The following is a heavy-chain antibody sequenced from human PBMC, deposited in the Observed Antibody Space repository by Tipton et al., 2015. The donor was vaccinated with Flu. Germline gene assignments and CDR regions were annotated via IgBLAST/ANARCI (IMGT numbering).Heavy chain of an antibody. Sequence: LRLSCTVSGGSISSGGYYWSWIRQHPGKGLEWIGYIYYSGSTYYNPSLKSRVTISVDTSKNQFSLKLSSVPAAATAVYYCARRHCYGSGKHNYYFDYWGQGTLVTVSS. D-gene: IGHD3-10*01. J-gene: IGHJ4*02. CDR2: IYYSGST. V-gene: IGHV4-31*02. CDR1: GGSISSGGYY. CDR3: ARRHCYGSGKHNYYFDY.